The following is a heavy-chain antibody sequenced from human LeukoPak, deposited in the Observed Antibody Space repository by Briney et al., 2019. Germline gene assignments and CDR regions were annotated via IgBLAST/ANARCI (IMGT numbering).Heavy chain of an antibody. CDR2: INPDGSQG. Sequence: PGGSLRLSCEASGFTFSNSYMSWVRQAPGKGLEWVAIINPDGSQGSYVDSAKGRFAISRDNALNSLFLQMNSLSAEDTAVYYCARDPAYGALDIWGQGTTVTVSS. CDR3: ARDPAYGALDI. J-gene: IGHJ3*02. V-gene: IGHV3-7*01. CDR1: GFTFSNSY. D-gene: IGHD2-21*01.